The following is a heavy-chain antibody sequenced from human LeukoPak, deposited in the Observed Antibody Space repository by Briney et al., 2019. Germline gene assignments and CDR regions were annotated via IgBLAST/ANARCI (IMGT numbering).Heavy chain of an antibody. V-gene: IGHV4-59*08. D-gene: IGHD4-17*01. Sequence: SETLSLTCTVSGGSISSYYWSWIRQPPGKGLEWIGYIYYSGSTNYNPPLKSRVTISVDTSKNQFSLKLSSVTAADTAVYYCARLRLPYGDRELDYWGQGTLVTVSS. CDR1: GGSISSYY. CDR2: IYYSGST. CDR3: ARLRLPYGDRELDY. J-gene: IGHJ4*02.